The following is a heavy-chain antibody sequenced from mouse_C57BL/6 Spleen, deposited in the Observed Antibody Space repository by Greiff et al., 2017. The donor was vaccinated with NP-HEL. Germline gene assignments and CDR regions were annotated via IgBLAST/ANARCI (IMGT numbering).Heavy chain of an antibody. CDR2: INYDGSST. J-gene: IGHJ2*01. CDR1: GFTFSDYY. V-gene: IGHV5-16*01. D-gene: IGHD1-1*01. CDR3: ARDRDYGSEYYFDY. Sequence: EVKLVESEGGLVQPGSSMKLSCTASGFTFSDYYMAWVRQVPEKGLEWVANINYDGSSTYYLDSLKSRFIISRDNAKNILYLQMSSLKSEDTATYYCARDRDYGSEYYFDYWGQGTTLTVSS.